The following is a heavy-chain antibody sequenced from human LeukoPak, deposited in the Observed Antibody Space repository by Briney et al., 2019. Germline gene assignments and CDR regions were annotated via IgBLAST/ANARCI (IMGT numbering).Heavy chain of an antibody. D-gene: IGHD2-15*01. CDR3: AKTLRSATKTLGYCSGGSCYPPYYFDY. V-gene: IGHV3-30*18. CDR1: GFTFSSYA. Sequence: GGSLRLSCAASGFTFSSYALHWVRQAPGKGLEWVAVISYDGSNKYYADSVKGRFTISRDNSKNTLYLQMNSLRAEDTAVYYCAKTLRSATKTLGYCSGGSCYPPYYFDYWGQGTLVTVSS. J-gene: IGHJ4*02. CDR2: ISYDGSNK.